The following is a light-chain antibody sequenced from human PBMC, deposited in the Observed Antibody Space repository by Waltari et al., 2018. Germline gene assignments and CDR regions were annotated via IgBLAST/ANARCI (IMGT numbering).Light chain of an antibody. V-gene: IGLV3-25*03. J-gene: IGLJ3*02. CDR3: QSSDSIETWV. Sequence: SYELTQPPSVSVSPGQTARITCSGESMPKQCAHWYQQKPGQAPVLIIYKDNERPSGIPERFSGSTSGTTVTLTISGVQAEDEADYYCQSSDSIETWVFGGGTKLTVL. CDR2: KDN. CDR1: SMPKQC.